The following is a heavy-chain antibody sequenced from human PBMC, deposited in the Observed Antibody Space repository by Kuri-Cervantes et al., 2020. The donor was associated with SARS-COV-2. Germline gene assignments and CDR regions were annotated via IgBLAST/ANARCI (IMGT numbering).Heavy chain of an antibody. CDR3: SACGSTDCYNYYYYGLDV. CDR1: GFSFSDHY. CDR2: IRNEVNSNTT. V-gene: IGHV3-72*01. D-gene: IGHD2-2*01. J-gene: IGHJ6*02. Sequence: GESLKISCAASGFSFSDHYMDWVRQAPGKGLEWVGRIRNEVNSNTTEYAASVKGRFTISRADSQNSLFLQMNSLKTEVTAVYYCSACGSTDCYNYYYYGLDVWGQGTTVTVSS.